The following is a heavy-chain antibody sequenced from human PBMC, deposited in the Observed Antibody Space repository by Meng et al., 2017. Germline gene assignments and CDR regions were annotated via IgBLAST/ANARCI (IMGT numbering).Heavy chain of an antibody. J-gene: IGHJ4*02. V-gene: IGHV4-59*01. D-gene: IGHD3-9*01. CDR3: ARSFSLTGYYRGLFFDY. CDR1: GGSISSYY. Sequence: GSLRLSCTVSGGSISSYYWSWIRQPPGKGLEWIGYIYYSGSTNYNPSLKSRVTISVDTSKNQFSLKLSSVTAADTAVYYCARSFSLTGYYRGLFFDYWGQGNLVNGAS. CDR2: IYYSGST.